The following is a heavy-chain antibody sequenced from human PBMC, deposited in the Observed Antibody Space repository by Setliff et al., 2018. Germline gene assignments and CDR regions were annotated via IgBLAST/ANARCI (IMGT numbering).Heavy chain of an antibody. D-gene: IGHD2-2*01. V-gene: IGHV4-59*02. Sequence: SETLSLTCTVSGGSVSPYFWSWIRQPPGKGLEWLGNIFHSGSTYYNPTLNSRVTMSVDTSKNQFSLILRSVTAADTAVYYCARGRMRGSCSGPSCTYDPFDIWGQGTPVTVSS. J-gene: IGHJ3*02. CDR2: IFHSGST. CDR1: GGSVSPYF. CDR3: ARGRMRGSCSGPSCTYDPFDI.